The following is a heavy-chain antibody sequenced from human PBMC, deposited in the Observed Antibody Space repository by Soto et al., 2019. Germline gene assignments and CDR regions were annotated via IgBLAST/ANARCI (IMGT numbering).Heavy chain of an antibody. CDR3: AKGSNYYDSSGYWISEAFDI. CDR2: ISGSGSST. CDR1: GFTFSSYA. D-gene: IGHD3-22*01. V-gene: IGHV3-23*01. Sequence: GGSLRLSCVASGFTFSSYAMSWVRQAPGKGLEWVSAISGSGSSTYYADSVKGRFTISRDNSKNTLYLQMNSLRAEDTAVYYCAKGSNYYDSSGYWISEAFDIWGQGTMVTVSS. J-gene: IGHJ3*02.